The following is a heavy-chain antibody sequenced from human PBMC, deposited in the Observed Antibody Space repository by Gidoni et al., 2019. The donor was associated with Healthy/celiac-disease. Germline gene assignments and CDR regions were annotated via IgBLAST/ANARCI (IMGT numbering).Heavy chain of an antibody. J-gene: IGHJ6*02. CDR2: IWYDGSNK. Sequence: QVQLVESGGGVVQPGRSLRLSCAASGFTFSSYGMHWVRQAPGKGLEWVAVIWYDGSNKYYADYVKARFTISRDNSKNTLYLQMNSLRAEDTAVYYCARTLTGLSLVYYYYGMDVWGQGTTVTVSS. CDR3: ARTLTGLSLVYYYYGMDV. D-gene: IGHD1-20*01. V-gene: IGHV3-33*01. CDR1: GFTFSSYG.